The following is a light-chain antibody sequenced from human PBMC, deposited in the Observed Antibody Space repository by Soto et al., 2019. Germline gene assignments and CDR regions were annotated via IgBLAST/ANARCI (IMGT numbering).Light chain of an antibody. CDR3: CSYAGSPYV. Sequence: QSALTQPRSVSGSPGQSVTISCTGTSSDVGGYKYVSWYQQHPGKAPKLMIYDVSERPSGVPDRFSGSKSGNTASLTISGLHAEDEADYYCCSYAGSPYVFGTGTKLTVI. V-gene: IGLV2-11*01. CDR1: SSDVGGYKY. CDR2: DVS. J-gene: IGLJ1*01.